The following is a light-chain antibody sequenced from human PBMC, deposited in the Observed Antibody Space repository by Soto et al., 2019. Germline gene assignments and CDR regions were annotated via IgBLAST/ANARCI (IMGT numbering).Light chain of an antibody. CDR1: QSLLHSNGYNY. CDR2: LGS. CDR3: MQALQTPT. Sequence: DIVMTQSPLSLPVTPGEPASISCRSSQSLLHSNGYNYLDWYLQKPGQSPQLLIYLGSNRDSGVPDRCSGSGSGTYFTLKISRVEAEDVGVYYCMQALQTPTFGQGTKVEIK. V-gene: IGKV2-28*01. J-gene: IGKJ1*01.